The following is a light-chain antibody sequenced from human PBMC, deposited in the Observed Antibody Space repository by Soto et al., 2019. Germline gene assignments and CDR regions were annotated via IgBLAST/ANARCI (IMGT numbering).Light chain of an antibody. CDR3: QQYNNWRT. J-gene: IGKJ1*01. V-gene: IGKV3-15*01. Sequence: EVVVTQSPATLSVSPGERATLSCRASQSVGSKLAWYQQKPGQAPRLLIYGASTRATGIPARFSGSGSGTEFTLTISSLQSEDFAVYYCQQYNNWRTFGQGTKVDIK. CDR2: GAS. CDR1: QSVGSK.